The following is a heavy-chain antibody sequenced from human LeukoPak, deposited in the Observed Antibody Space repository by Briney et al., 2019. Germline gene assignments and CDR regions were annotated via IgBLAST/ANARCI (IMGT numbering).Heavy chain of an antibody. D-gene: IGHD4-23*01. J-gene: IGHJ3*02. CDR3: ARERDYGGNSDAFDI. CDR1: GFTFDDYG. CDR2: INWNGGST. Sequence: GGSLRLSCAASGFTFDDYGMSWVRQAPGKGLEWVSGINWNGGSTGYADSVKGRFTISRDNAKNSLYLQMNSLRAEDTALYYCARERDYGGNSDAFDIWGQGTMVTVSS. V-gene: IGHV3-20*04.